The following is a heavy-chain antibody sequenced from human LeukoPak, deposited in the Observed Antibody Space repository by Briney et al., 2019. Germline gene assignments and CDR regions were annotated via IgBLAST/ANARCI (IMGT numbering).Heavy chain of an antibody. CDR3: ARRAGYSSGWDFDY. D-gene: IGHD6-19*01. J-gene: IGHJ4*02. CDR1: GYRFTSYW. CDR2: IYPGDSDT. V-gene: IGHV5-51*01. Sequence: GESLKISFKGSGYRFTSYWIGWVRPMPGKGREWMGRIYPGDSDTRYSPSFQGQVTISADKSISTAYLQWSSLKASDTAMYYCARRAGYSSGWDFDYWGQGTLVTVSS.